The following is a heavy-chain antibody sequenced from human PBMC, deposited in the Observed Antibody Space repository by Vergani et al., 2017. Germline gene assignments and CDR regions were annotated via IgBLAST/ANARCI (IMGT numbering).Heavy chain of an antibody. CDR1: GFSFTSYG. V-gene: IGHV3-15*01. D-gene: IGHD2-2*01. CDR2: IKSQTDGGTT. Sequence: VRLVESGGGVVQPGRSLRLSCAASGFSFTSYGMHWVRQAPGRGLEWVGRIKSQTDGGTTDFAAPVKGRFSISRDDSKNTLYVQMNSLKTEDTAVYYCTTDHSAAAEHYYYYKDVWGKGTTVTVSS. CDR3: TTDHSAAAEHYYYYKDV. J-gene: IGHJ6*03.